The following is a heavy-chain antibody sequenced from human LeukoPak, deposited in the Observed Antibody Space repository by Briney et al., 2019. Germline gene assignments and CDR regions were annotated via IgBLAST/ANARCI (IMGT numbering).Heavy chain of an antibody. CDR1: GYTFTRYY. CDR3: ARYLARLAAAGRDY. V-gene: IGHV1-2*06. J-gene: IGHJ4*02. Sequence: ASVKVSCKASGYTFTRYYMHGVRQAPGQGLEWMGRINPNSGGTNYAQKFQGRVTMTRDRSNSTAYMEPSRLRSDDTAVYCCARYLARLAAAGRDYWGQGTLVTVSS. CDR2: INPNSGGT. D-gene: IGHD6-13*01.